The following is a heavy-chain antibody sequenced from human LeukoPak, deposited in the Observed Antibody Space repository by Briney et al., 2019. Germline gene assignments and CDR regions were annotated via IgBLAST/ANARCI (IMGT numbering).Heavy chain of an antibody. CDR3: ERGSSWSGRYFDY. CDR2: INSDGSGT. V-gene: IGHV3-74*01. D-gene: IGHD6-13*01. CDR1: GFTFTSYW. Sequence: GGSLRLSCTASGFTFTSYWMHWVRQAPGTGLVWVSRINSDGSGTNCADSVKGRFTISRDNAKNTLFLQMNSLRAEDTAVYYCERGSSWSGRYFDYGGKGTLVTVSP. J-gene: IGHJ4*02.